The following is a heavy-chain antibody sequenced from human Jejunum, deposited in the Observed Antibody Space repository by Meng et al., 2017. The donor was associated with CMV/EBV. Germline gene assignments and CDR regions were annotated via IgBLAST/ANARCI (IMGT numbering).Heavy chain of an antibody. CDR1: GGSISSNNYY. CDR2: SGST. D-gene: IGHD3-22*01. J-gene: IGHJ3*02. V-gene: IGHV4-39*07. CDR3: ARGQTTYYDTSSGSNIPWAGAFDI. Sequence: QLQLQESGPGLVKPSETLSLICSVSGGSISSNNYYWGWIRQPPGKGLEWIGTSGSTSYNPSLKSRVTISVDTSKNQFSLRLTSVTAADTAVYYCARGQTTYYDTSSGSNIPWAGAFDIWGQGTMVTVSS.